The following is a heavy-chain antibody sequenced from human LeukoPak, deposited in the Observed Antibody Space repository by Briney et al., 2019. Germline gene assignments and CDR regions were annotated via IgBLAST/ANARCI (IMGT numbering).Heavy chain of an antibody. CDR3: AKRGVVIRVILVGFHKEAYYFDS. V-gene: IGHV3-23*01. CDR2: ISGSGGST. J-gene: IGHJ4*02. Sequence: GGSLRLPCAVSGITLSNYGMSWVRQTPRKGLEWVAGISGSGGSTSYADSVKGRFTISRDNPKNTLYLEMNSLRAKDTAVYFCAKRGVVIRVILVGFHKEAYYFDSWGQGALVTVSS. D-gene: IGHD3-22*01. CDR1: GITLSNYG.